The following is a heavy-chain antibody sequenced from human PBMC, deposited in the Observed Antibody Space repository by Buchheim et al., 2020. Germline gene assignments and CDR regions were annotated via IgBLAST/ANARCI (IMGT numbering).Heavy chain of an antibody. Sequence: QVQLVESGGGVVQPGRSLRLSCAASGFTFSSYAMHWVRQAPGKGLEWVAVISYDGSNKYYADSVKGRFTISRDNSKNTLYLQMNSLRAEDTAVYYCARDQDYSSSWYYYYYGMDVWGQGTT. J-gene: IGHJ6*02. D-gene: IGHD6-13*01. CDR2: ISYDGSNK. CDR3: ARDQDYSSSWYYYYYGMDV. CDR1: GFTFSSYA. V-gene: IGHV3-30-3*01.